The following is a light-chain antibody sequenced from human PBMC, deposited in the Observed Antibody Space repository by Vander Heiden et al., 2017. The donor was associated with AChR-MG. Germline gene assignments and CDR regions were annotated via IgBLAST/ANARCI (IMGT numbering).Light chain of an antibody. CDR1: QSISTS. Sequence: TDITQSPSYLSASVRHSVTISSRARQSISTSLNWFQQKPGKAPKLLIHAASTLHSGVPSRFSGSGSGTDFTLTISRLQPEDVAIYYCKQTYITPFTFGHGNKVEIK. CDR2: AAS. V-gene: IGKV1-39*01. CDR3: KQTYITPFT. J-gene: IGKJ3*01.